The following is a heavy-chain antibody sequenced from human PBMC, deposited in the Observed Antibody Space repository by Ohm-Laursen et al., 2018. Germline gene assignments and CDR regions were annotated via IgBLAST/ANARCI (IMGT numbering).Heavy chain of an antibody. J-gene: IGHJ5*02. CDR1: GGSISNYY. CDR2: IYYSGST. CDR3: ARGLWWFDP. V-gene: IGHV4-59*08. Sequence: SDTLSLTCTVSGGSISNYYWSWIRQPPGKGLEWIGYIYYSGSTNYNPSLKSRVTISVDTSKNQFSLKLSSVTAADTALYYCARGLWWFDPWGQGTLVTDSS.